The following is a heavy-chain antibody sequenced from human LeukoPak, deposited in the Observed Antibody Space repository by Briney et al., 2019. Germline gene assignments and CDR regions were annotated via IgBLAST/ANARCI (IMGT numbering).Heavy chain of an antibody. D-gene: IGHD3-3*01. Sequence: GGSLRLSCAASGFTVSSNYMSWVRQAPGKGLEWVSVIYSGGSTYYADSVKGRFTISRDNSKNTLYLQMNSLRAEDTAVYYCARDPGITIFGVNWGQGTLVTVSS. J-gene: IGHJ4*02. CDR1: GFTVSSNY. V-gene: IGHV3-66*01. CDR2: IYSGGST. CDR3: ARDPGITIFGVN.